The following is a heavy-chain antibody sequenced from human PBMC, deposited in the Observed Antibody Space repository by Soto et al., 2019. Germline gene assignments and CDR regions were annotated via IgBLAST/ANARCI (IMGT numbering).Heavy chain of an antibody. Sequence: EVQLAESGGDLVQPGESLRLSCVAPGFIFSGYFMSWFRQAPGKGLEWVANIKEDGSEKYYADSVKGRFTISRDNTRNSVYLQINSLRADDTAVYYCARYRRGREYYMDVWGKGTTVTVSS. CDR2: IKEDGSEK. V-gene: IGHV3-7*01. CDR3: ARYRRGREYYMDV. J-gene: IGHJ6*03. D-gene: IGHD2-15*01. CDR1: GFIFSGYF.